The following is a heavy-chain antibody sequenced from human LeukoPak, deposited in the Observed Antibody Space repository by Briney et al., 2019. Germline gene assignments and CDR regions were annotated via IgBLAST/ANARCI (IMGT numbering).Heavy chain of an antibody. CDR2: IYYSGST. Sequence: PSETLSLTCTVSGGSISSYYWGWIRQPPGRGLEWIGSIYYSGSTYYNPSLKSRVTISVDTSKNQFSLKLSSVTAADTAVCYCARGITMIVVDPFDYWGQGTLVTVSS. CDR3: ARGITMIVVDPFDY. J-gene: IGHJ4*02. D-gene: IGHD3-22*01. CDR1: GGSISSYY. V-gene: IGHV4-39*07.